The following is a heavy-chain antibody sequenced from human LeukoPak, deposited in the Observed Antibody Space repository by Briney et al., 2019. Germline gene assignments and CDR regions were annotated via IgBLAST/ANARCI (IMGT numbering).Heavy chain of an antibody. Sequence: PSETLSLTCSVSDGSIRDHFWTWIRQSPGNGLEWIGYVFYSGSARYSPSLRSRLTMSVDTSKSQFSLNLRSVTAADTAVYYCARGYRRYYDGSGYYYGEFDYWGQGILVTVSS. J-gene: IGHJ4*02. CDR1: DGSIRDHF. CDR3: ARGYRRYYDGSGYYYGEFDY. D-gene: IGHD3-22*01. V-gene: IGHV4-59*11. CDR2: VFYSGSA.